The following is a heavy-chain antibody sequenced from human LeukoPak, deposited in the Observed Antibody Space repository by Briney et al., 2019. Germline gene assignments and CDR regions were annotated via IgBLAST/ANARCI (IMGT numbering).Heavy chain of an antibody. D-gene: IGHD3-10*01. J-gene: IGHJ3*02. CDR3: ARGLFITMVRGYAFDI. CDR2: ISTSGST. V-gene: IGHV4-4*07. CDR1: GFSFSSYA. Sequence: PGGSLRLSCATSGFSFSSYAMSWIRQPAGKGLEWIGRISTSGSTNYNPSLKSRVTISVDTSKNQFSLKLSSVTAADTAVYYCARGLFITMVRGYAFDIWGQGTMVTVSS.